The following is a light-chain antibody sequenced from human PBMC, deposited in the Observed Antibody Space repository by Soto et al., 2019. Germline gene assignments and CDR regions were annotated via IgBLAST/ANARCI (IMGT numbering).Light chain of an antibody. CDR1: QSISSW. CDR3: QQYNSYWT. CDR2: DAS. J-gene: IGKJ1*01. Sequence: DIQMTQSPSTLSASVVDRVTITCRASQSISSWLAWYQQKPGKAPKLLIYDASSLESGVPSRFSGSGSGTEFTLTISSLQPDDFATYYCQQYNSYWTFGPGTKVEIK. V-gene: IGKV1-5*01.